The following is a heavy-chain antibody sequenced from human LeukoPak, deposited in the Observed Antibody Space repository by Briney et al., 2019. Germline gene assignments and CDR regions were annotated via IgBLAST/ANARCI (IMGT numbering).Heavy chain of an antibody. CDR3: TREMGATLY. V-gene: IGHV3-49*04. J-gene: IGHJ4*02. CDR2: IRSQIYGGTP. D-gene: IGHD1-26*01. Sequence: GGSLRLSCTGSGFTFGDYAMTWVRQAPGKGLEWVGFIRSQIYGGTPEYAASVKGRFTISRDDSKSIAYLQMNSLKTEDTAVYYCTREMGATLYWGQGTLVTVSS. CDR1: GFTFGDYA.